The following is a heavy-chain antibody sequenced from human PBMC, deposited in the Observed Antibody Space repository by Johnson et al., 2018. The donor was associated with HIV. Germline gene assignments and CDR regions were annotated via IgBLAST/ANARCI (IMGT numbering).Heavy chain of an antibody. Sequence: VQLVESGGGLVQPGGSLRLSCAGTGFTVSSNYMYWVRQAPGKGLECVSVIYSGGGTYYADSVKGRFPFSRDNSKNTVYLHMNSLRPEDTAVYYCARDRSRHITMLLPDYGAFDIWGQGTMVTVSS. CDR2: IYSGGGT. D-gene: IGHD3-10*01. CDR3: ARDRSRHITMLLPDYGAFDI. V-gene: IGHV3-66*02. J-gene: IGHJ3*02. CDR1: GFTVSSNY.